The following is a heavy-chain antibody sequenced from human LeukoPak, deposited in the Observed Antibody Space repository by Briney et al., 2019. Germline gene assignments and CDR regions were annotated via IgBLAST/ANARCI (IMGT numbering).Heavy chain of an antibody. CDR2: IYPGDSDT. Sequence: GESLKISCKGSGYSFTSYWIGWVRQMPGKGLEWMGIIYPGDSDTRYSPSFQGQVTISADKSISTAYLQWSSLKASDTAMYYCARHAYGDYVGYYYYMDVWGKGTTVTVSS. CDR1: GYSFTSYW. V-gene: IGHV5-51*01. CDR3: ARHAYGDYVGYYYYMDV. J-gene: IGHJ6*03. D-gene: IGHD4-17*01.